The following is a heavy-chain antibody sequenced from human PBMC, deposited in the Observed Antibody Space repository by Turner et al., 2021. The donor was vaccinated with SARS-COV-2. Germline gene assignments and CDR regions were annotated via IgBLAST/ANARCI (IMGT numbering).Heavy chain of an antibody. Sequence: QVQSVQSGAEVKKPGASVKVSCKASGYTFTSYGISWVRQAPGQGLEWMGWISPYNGNTNYAQKPRGRVTMTTDTSPSTAYMEVRSLGSDDTAVYYCAGEGIAGFDYWGQGTLVTVSS. V-gene: IGHV1-18*01. CDR1: GYTFTSYG. J-gene: IGHJ4*02. D-gene: IGHD2-21*01. CDR3: AGEGIAGFDY. CDR2: ISPYNGNT.